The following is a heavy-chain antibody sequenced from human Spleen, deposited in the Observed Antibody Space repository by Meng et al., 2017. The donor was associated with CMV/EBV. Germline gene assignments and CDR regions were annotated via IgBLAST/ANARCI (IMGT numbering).Heavy chain of an antibody. Sequence: SETLSLTCTVSGGSISTSSFYWGWIRQPPGKGLEWIGNTYYSGSTYYSPSLKSRVTISVDTSKNQFSLTVNSVTAADTAVYYCARDGWNGHNYYYYGMDVWGQGTTVTVSS. CDR2: TYYSGST. V-gene: IGHV4-39*07. CDR3: ARDGWNGHNYYYYGMDV. CDR1: GGSISTSSFY. J-gene: IGHJ6*02. D-gene: IGHD1-1*01.